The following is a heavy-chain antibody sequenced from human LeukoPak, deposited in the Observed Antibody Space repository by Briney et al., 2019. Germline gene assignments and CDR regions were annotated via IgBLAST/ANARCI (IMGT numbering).Heavy chain of an antibody. D-gene: IGHD4-17*01. CDR3: ARPTTTVTIYDAFDI. CDR1: GYSISSGYY. V-gene: IGHV4-38-2*01. J-gene: IGHJ3*02. CDR2: IYHSGST. Sequence: SETLSLTCAVSGYSISSGYYWGWIRQPPGKGLEWIGSIYHSGSTYYNPSLKSRVTISVDTSKNQFSLKLSSVTPADTAVYYCARPTTTVTIYDAFDIWGQGTTVTVSS.